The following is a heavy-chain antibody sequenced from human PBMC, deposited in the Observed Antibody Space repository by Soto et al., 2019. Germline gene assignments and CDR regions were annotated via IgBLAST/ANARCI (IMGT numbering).Heavy chain of an antibody. CDR3: ARGGRDGFVL. Sequence: SATPSITCTVSGGSISTYYWNWIRQSAGKGLEWIGRVYISGSTNYHPSLKRRVAMSVDTSNNQFSLKVTSVTAADTAVYYCARGGRDGFVLWCQGTMVTVSS. V-gene: IGHV4-4*07. CDR2: VYISGST. CDR1: GGSISTYY. J-gene: IGHJ3*01.